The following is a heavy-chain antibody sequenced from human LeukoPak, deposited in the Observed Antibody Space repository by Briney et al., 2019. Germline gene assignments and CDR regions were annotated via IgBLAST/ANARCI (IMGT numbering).Heavy chain of an antibody. CDR2: MNPNSGNT. D-gene: IGHD2-2*01. V-gene: IGHV1-8*01. J-gene: IGHJ6*03. Sequence: ASVKVSCKASGYTFASYDINWVRQAPGQGREWMGWMNPNSGNTGYAQKFQGRVTITRKTSISTASMALRSLRSEDTAVSYCARTLVVPASTAYHYYYYMDVWGKGTTVTISS. CDR3: ARTLVVPASTAYHYYYYMDV. CDR1: GYTFASYD.